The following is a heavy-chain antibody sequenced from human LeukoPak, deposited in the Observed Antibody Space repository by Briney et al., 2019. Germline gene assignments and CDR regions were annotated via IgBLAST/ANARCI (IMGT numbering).Heavy chain of an antibody. V-gene: IGHV3-30-3*01. CDR2: ISYDGSNQ. CDR1: GFTFRSYA. Sequence: GGSLRLSCAASGFTFRSYAIHWVRQAPGKGMEWVAVISYDGSNQYYADSVKGRFTISRDNSNNMLYLQMNSLRTEDTAVYYCAKVGSGNDYYWGQGTLVTVSS. CDR3: AKVGSGNDYY. J-gene: IGHJ4*02. D-gene: IGHD5-12*01.